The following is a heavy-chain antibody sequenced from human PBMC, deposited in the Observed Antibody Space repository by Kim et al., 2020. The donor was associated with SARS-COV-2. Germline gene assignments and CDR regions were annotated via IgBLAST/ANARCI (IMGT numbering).Heavy chain of an antibody. Sequence: GSTNSHPSLKSRVTISVDTSKNQFSLKLSSVTAADTAVYYCARTKPSLDYWGQGTLVTVSS. CDR3: ARTKPSLDY. CDR2: GST. J-gene: IGHJ4*02. D-gene: IGHD2-8*01. V-gene: IGHV4-34*01.